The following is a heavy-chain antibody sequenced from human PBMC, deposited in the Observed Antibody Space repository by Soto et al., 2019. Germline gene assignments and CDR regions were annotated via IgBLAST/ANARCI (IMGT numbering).Heavy chain of an antibody. CDR3: AHLNTSRYYFDY. D-gene: IGHD3-3*01. V-gene: IGHV2-5*01. Sequence: SGPTLVNXTXXLTLTCTFSXFSLSTSQVGVGWIRQPPGKALEWLAHVYWNDAKYYSLSLKTRLTITKDTSKNQVVLTMTNMDPVDTATYFCAHLNTSRYYFDYWGQGALVTVSS. J-gene: IGHJ4*02. CDR1: XFSLSTSQVG. CDR2: VYWNDAK.